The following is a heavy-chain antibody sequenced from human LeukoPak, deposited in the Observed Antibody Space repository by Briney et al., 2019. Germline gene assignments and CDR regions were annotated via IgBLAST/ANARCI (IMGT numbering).Heavy chain of an antibody. CDR1: GGSISSSSYY. J-gene: IGHJ5*02. Sequence: SETLSLTCTVSGGSISSSSYYWGWIRQPPGKGLEWIGSIYYSGSTYYNPSLKSRVPISVDTSKNQFSLKLSSVTAADTAVYYCARHQYYYDSSGFSDFDPWGQGTLVTVSS. CDR2: IYYSGST. V-gene: IGHV4-39*01. CDR3: ARHQYYYDSSGFSDFDP. D-gene: IGHD3-22*01.